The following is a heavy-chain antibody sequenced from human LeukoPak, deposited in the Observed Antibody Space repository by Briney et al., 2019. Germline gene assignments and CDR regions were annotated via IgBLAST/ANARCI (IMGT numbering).Heavy chain of an antibody. J-gene: IGHJ4*02. CDR2: IYYSGST. CDR3: ARTSGQWNSPGRVYYFDY. CDR1: GGSISSYY. D-gene: IGHD1-7*01. Sequence: PSETLSLTCTVSGGSISSYYWNWIRQSPGKGLEWIGYIYYSGSTNYNPSLKSRVTISVDTSKNQFSLKLSSVTAADTAVYYCARTSGQWNSPGRVYYFDYWGQGTLVTVSS. V-gene: IGHV4-59*01.